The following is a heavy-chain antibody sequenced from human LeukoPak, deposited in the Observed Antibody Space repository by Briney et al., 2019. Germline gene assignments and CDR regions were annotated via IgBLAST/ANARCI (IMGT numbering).Heavy chain of an antibody. CDR3: AKDRRGYSYGYLFDY. D-gene: IGHD5-18*01. Sequence: PGRSLRLSCAASGFTFSSYAMSWVSQDPGKGLEWDSSISNGGGSTYYADSVKGRFTISRDNSKNTLYLQMNSLRAEDTAVYHCAKDRRGYSYGYLFDYWGQGTLVTVSS. J-gene: IGHJ4*02. CDR1: GFTFSSYA. CDR2: ISNGGGST. V-gene: IGHV3-23*01.